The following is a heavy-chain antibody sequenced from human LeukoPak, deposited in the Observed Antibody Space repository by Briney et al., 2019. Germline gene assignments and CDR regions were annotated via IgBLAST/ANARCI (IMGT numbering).Heavy chain of an antibody. CDR2: ISGSGGST. Sequence: GGSLRLSCAASGFTFSSYAMSWVRQAPGKGLEWVSGISGSGGSTYYADSVKGRFTISRDNSKNTLYLQMNSLRAEDTAVYYCAKDNGGYSYGSDYWGQGTLVTVSS. V-gene: IGHV3-23*01. J-gene: IGHJ4*02. D-gene: IGHD5-18*01. CDR1: GFTFSSYA. CDR3: AKDNGGYSYGSDY.